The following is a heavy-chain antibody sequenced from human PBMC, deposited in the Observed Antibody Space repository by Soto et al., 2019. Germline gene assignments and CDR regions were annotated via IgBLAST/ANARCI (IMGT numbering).Heavy chain of an antibody. CDR3: AGEAGGSNNAAGLLGP. V-gene: IGHV1-2*02. D-gene: IGHD2-2*01. CDR2: ISPKNGDT. Sequence: QVQVVQSGAEVKKPGASVKVSCKTSGYFFTDYHIHWVRKAPGQGLEWMGWISPKNGDTNYAQKFQGRVTMTRDTTSSTADVEFGRLTADAADVDYCAGEAGGSNNAAGLLGPGGQGTLATATS. CDR1: GYFFTDYH. J-gene: IGHJ5*02.